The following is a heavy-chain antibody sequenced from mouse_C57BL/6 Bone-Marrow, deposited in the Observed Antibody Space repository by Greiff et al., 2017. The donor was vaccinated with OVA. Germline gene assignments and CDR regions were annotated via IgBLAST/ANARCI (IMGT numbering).Heavy chain of an antibody. CDR1: GYTFTSYG. Sequence: QVQLQQSGAELARPGASVKLSCKASGYTFTSYGISWVKQRTGQGLEWIGEIYPRSGNTYYNEKFKGKATLTADKSSSTAYMELRSLTSEDSAVYFCARRGITTGYFDYWGQGTTLTVSS. V-gene: IGHV1-81*01. D-gene: IGHD2-4*01. CDR3: ARRGITTGYFDY. J-gene: IGHJ2*01. CDR2: IYPRSGNT.